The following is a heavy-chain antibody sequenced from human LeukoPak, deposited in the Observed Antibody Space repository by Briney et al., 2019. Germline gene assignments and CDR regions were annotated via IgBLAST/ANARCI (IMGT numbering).Heavy chain of an antibody. CDR3: ARDLDV. V-gene: IGHV4-59*01. J-gene: IGHJ6*04. Sequence: KASETLSLTCTVSRGSMSHYYWSWIRQPPGKGLEWIGYIDYSGSTNYNPSLKSRVTISVDTSKNQFSLKLSSVTAADTAVYYCARDLDVWGKGTTLTVSS. CDR2: IDYSGST. CDR1: RGSMSHYY.